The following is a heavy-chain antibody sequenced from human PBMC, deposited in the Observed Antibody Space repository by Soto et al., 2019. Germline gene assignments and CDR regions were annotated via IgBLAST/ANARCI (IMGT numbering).Heavy chain of an antibody. J-gene: IGHJ4*02. CDR1: GGSISSYY. CDR2: IYYSGST. CDR3: ARDSPHEPR. V-gene: IGHV4-59*01. Sequence: QVQLQESGPGLVKPSETLSLTCTVSGGSISSYYWSWIRQPPGKGLEWIGYIYYSGSTNYNPSLKSRVTISVDTSKNQFSLKLSSVTAADTAVYYCARDSPHEPRWGQGTLVTVSS.